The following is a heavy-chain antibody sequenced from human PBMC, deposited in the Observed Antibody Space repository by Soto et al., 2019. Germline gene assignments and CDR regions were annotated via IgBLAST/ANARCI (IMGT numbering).Heavy chain of an antibody. D-gene: IGHD2-2*01. CDR2: ISAYNGKT. V-gene: IGHV1-18*01. J-gene: IGHJ4*01. CDR3: ARDSSPSTSGYFAY. Sequence: GASVKVSCKDPGYTLSSDGFGWVRQDTGQGLEWMGWISAYNGKTNYPQKFQGRVTMTTDTSTSTAYMEVRSLGSDDTAVYYCARDSSPSTSGYFAYWGQGTLVTVSS. CDR1: GYTLSSDG.